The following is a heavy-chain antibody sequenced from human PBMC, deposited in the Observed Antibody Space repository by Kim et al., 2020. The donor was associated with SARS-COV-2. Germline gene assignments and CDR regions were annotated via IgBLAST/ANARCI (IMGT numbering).Heavy chain of an antibody. V-gene: IGHV3-53*01. CDR1: GFTVSSNY. CDR2: IYSGGST. D-gene: IGHD6-13*01. CDR3: ARDSKAAADSFDY. Sequence: GGSLGLSCAASGFTVSSNYMSWVRQAPGKGLEWVSVIYSGGSTYYADSVKGRFTISRDNSKNTLYLQMNSLRAEDTAVYYCARDSKAAADSFDYWGQGTLVTVSS. J-gene: IGHJ4*02.